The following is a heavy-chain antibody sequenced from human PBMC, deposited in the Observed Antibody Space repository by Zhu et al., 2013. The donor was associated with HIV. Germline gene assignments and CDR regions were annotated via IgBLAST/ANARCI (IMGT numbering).Heavy chain of an antibody. CDR2: ISSSGSTI. J-gene: IGHJ4*02. CDR3: ARLDSSGWYFFRFDY. D-gene: IGHD6-19*01. Sequence: EVQLVESGGGLVQPGGSLRLSCAASGFTFSSYEMNWVRQAPGKGLEWVSYISSSGSTIYYADSVKGRFTISRDNAKNSLYLQMNSLRAEDTAVYYCARLDSSGWYFFRFDYWGQGTLVTVSS. V-gene: IGHV3-48*03. CDR1: GFTFSSYE.